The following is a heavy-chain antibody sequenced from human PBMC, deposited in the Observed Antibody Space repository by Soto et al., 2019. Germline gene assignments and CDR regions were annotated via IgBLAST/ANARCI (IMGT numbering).Heavy chain of an antibody. CDR3: ARSPHYYFYRDV. CDR1: GYTFSTYG. Sequence: QVQLVQSGAEVKKPGASVKVSCKASGYTFSTYGISWVRQAPGQGLEWMGWISVYHGNTKYAQKLQGRVTMTADTSTSTAYMELRSRGSDDTAGYYCARSPHYYFYRDVWGKGTTVTVSS. CDR2: ISVYHGNT. V-gene: IGHV1-18*01. J-gene: IGHJ6*03.